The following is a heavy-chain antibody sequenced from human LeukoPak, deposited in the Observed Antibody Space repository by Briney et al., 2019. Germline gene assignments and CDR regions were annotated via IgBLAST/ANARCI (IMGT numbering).Heavy chain of an antibody. CDR2: IYYSGST. J-gene: IGHJ4*02. CDR3: ASHADTPGIPHY. V-gene: IGHV4-39*01. Sequence: SETLSLTCTVSGGSISSSSYYWGWIRQPPGKGLEWIGSIYYSGSTYYNPSLKSRVTISVDTSKNQFSLKVNSVSVADTAVYYCASHADTPGIPHYWGQGTLVTVSS. CDR1: GGSISSSSYY. D-gene: IGHD2-2*02.